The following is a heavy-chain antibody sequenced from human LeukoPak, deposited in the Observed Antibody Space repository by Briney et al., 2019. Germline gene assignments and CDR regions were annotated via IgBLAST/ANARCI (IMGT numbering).Heavy chain of an antibody. V-gene: IGHV3-23*01. CDR3: AKGEYYYDSSGYSIGN. CDR1: GFTFSSYA. Sequence: GGSLRLSCAASGFTFSSYAMSWVRQAPGKGLEWVSSISGSGGSTYYADSVKGRFTISRDNSKNTLYLQMNSLRADDTAVYYCAKGEYYYDSSGYSIGNWGQGTLVTASS. CDR2: ISGSGGST. D-gene: IGHD3-22*01. J-gene: IGHJ4*02.